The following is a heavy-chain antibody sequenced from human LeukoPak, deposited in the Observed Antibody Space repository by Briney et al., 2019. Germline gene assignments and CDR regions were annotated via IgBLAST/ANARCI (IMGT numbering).Heavy chain of an antibody. Sequence: GGSLRLSCAASGFTFSSYEMNWVRQAPGKGLEWVSYISSSGSTIYYADSVKGRFTISRDNAKNSLYLQMNSLRAEDTAVYYCARGMGATSYYYYMDVWGKGTTVTVSS. CDR2: ISSSGSTI. V-gene: IGHV3-48*03. CDR3: ARGMGATSYYYYMDV. J-gene: IGHJ6*03. CDR1: GFTFSSYE. D-gene: IGHD1-26*01.